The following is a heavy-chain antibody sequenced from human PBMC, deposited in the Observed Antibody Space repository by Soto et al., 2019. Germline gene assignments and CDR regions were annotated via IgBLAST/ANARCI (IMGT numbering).Heavy chain of an antibody. CDR2: IIPIFGTA. V-gene: IGHV1-69*01. Sequence: QVQLVQSGAEVKKPESSVKVSCKASGGTFGSFAINWVRQAPGQGLELMGRIIPIFGTAKYAQKFLGRLTISADDATSMAYMELSGLRSDDTAFYFCAREGRIAAAGTTWFDPWGQGTLVIVSS. D-gene: IGHD6-25*01. CDR3: AREGRIAAAGTTWFDP. J-gene: IGHJ5*02. CDR1: GGTFGSFA.